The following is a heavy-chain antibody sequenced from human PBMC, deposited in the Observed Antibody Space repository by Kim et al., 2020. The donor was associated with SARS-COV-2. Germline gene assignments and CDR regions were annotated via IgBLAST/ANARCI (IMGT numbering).Heavy chain of an antibody. CDR3: ARGRRYSSGWNPSIKAEYFQH. Sequence: SETLSLTCAVYGGSFSGYYWSWIRQPPGKGLEWIGEINHSGSTNYNPSLKSRVTISEDTSKNQFSLKLRSVTAADTAVYYCARGRRYSSGWNPSIKAEYFQHWGQGSLVTVSS. CDR1: GGSFSGYY. D-gene: IGHD6-19*01. CDR2: INHSGST. V-gene: IGHV4-34*01. J-gene: IGHJ1*01.